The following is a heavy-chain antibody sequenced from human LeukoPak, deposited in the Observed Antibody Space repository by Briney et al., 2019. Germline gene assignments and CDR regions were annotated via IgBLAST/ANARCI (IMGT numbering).Heavy chain of an antibody. CDR3: AKCRGGSCYYFDY. J-gene: IGHJ4*02. CDR2: ISSSSSYI. CDR1: GFTFSSYS. D-gene: IGHD2-15*01. V-gene: IGHV3-21*04. Sequence: GGSLRLSCAASGFTFSSYSMNWVRQAPGKGLEWVSSISSSSSYIYYADSVKGRFTISRDNAKNSLYLQMSSLRAEDTAVYYCAKCRGGSCYYFDYWGQGTLVTVSP.